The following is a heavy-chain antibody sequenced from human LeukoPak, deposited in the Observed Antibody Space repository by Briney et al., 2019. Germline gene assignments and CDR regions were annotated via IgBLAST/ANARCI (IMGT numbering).Heavy chain of an antibody. Sequence: GASVKVSCKASGYTFTGYYMHGVRQAPGQGLEWRGRINPNSGGTNYAQKFQGRVTMTRDTSIITAYMALSRLRSDDTAVYYCARDQRVDDILTGYHPNDYWGQGPLVTVSS. CDR1: GYTFTGYY. CDR2: INPNSGGT. J-gene: IGHJ4*02. D-gene: IGHD3-9*01. CDR3: ARDQRVDDILTGYHPNDY. V-gene: IGHV1-2*06.